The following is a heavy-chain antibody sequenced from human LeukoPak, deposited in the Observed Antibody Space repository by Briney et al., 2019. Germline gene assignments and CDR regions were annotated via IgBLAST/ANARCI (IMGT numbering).Heavy chain of an antibody. J-gene: IGHJ3*02. D-gene: IGHD2-2*01. Sequence: PSETLSLTCTVSVGSISITSYYWGWIRQPPGKGLEWIGSMYSSGSTYYNPSLKSRVTISVDTSKNQFSLKLSSVTAADTAVYYCARGPPDCSSTSCYAFDAFDIWGQGTMVTVSS. CDR1: VGSISITSYY. V-gene: IGHV4-39*07. CDR3: ARGPPDCSSTSCYAFDAFDI. CDR2: MYSSGST.